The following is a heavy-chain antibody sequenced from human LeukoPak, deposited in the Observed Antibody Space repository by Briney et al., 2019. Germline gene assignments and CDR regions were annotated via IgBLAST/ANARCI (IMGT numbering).Heavy chain of an antibody. Sequence: GGSLRLSCVASGFTFSSYWMSWVRQAPGKGLEWVATIRQGGSEDHCVDSVKGRFTVSRDNSKNTLYLQMNTLRAEDAAVYYCARDRRGVGAKSRSYYMDVWGKGTTVTVSS. D-gene: IGHD1-26*01. CDR1: GFTFSSYW. CDR2: IRQGGSED. J-gene: IGHJ6*03. CDR3: ARDRRGVGAKSRSYYMDV. V-gene: IGHV3-7*01.